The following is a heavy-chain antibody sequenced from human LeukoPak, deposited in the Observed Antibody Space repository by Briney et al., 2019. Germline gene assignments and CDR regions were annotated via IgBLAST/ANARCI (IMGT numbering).Heavy chain of an antibody. V-gene: IGHV3-21*01. D-gene: IGHD2-2*02. J-gene: IGHJ3*02. CDR2: IGSSSSYI. Sequence: KPGGSLRLSCAASGFTFSSYSMNWVRQAPGKGLEWVSSIGSSSSYIYYADSVKGRFTISRDNAKNSLYLQMNSLRAEDTAVYYCARDGYCSSTSCYNAFDIWGQGTMVTVSS. CDR1: GFTFSSYS. CDR3: ARDGYCSSTSCYNAFDI.